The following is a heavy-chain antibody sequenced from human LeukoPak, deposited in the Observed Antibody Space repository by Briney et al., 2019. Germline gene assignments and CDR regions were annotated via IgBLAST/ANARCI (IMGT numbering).Heavy chain of an antibody. CDR3: ARGSQSTWGFFAY. V-gene: IGHV3-23*01. D-gene: IGHD1-1*01. J-gene: IGHJ4*02. CDR2: ISGGGGST. Sequence: GGSLRLSCAASGFTFSSYAMSWVRQAPGKGLEWVSVISGGGGSTYYADSVKGRFTISRDTSKNTLYLQMNSLRADDTAVYYCARGSQSTWGFFAYWGQGTRVTVSS. CDR1: GFTFSSYA.